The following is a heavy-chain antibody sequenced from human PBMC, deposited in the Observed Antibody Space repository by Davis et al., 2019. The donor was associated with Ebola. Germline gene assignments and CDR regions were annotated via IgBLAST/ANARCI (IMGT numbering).Heavy chain of an antibody. Sequence: GESLKISCAASGFTFSSYWMSWVRQAPGKGLEWVANINQDGSQINYVDSVRGRFTISRDNAKNALYLQMNSLRAEDTAVYYCARDTIFYFDYWGQGTLVTVSS. CDR2: INQDGSQI. J-gene: IGHJ4*02. CDR1: GFTFSSYW. D-gene: IGHD3-9*01. V-gene: IGHV3-7*01. CDR3: ARDTIFYFDY.